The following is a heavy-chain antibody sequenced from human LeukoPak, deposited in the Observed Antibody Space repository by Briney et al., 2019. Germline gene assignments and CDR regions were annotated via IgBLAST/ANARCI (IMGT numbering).Heavy chain of an antibody. CDR1: GGSISSSSYY. D-gene: IGHD2-21*02. CDR3: ARVSACGGDCYPFDY. Sequence: SETLSLTCTVSGGSISSSSYYWGWIRQPPGKGLEWIGYIYYSGSTYYNPSLKSRVTISVDTSKNQFSLKLSSVTAADTAVYYCARVSACGGDCYPFDYWGQGTLVTVSS. V-gene: IGHV4-31*03. J-gene: IGHJ4*02. CDR2: IYYSGST.